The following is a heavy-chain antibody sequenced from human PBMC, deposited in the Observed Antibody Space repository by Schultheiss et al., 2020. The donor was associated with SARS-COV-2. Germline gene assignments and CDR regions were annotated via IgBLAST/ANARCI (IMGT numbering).Heavy chain of an antibody. Sequence: GGSLRLSCAASGFTFSSYAMSWVRQAPGKGLEWVSAISGSGGSTYYADSVKGRFTISRDNSKNTLYLQMNSLRAEDTAVYYCAKDLWTYYYDSSGYFLSGFDYWGQGTLVTVSS. CDR2: ISGSGGST. V-gene: IGHV3-23*01. D-gene: IGHD3-22*01. CDR1: GFTFSSYA. CDR3: AKDLWTYYYDSSGYFLSGFDY. J-gene: IGHJ4*02.